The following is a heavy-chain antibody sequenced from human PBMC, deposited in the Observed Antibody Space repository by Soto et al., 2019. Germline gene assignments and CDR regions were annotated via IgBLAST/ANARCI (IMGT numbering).Heavy chain of an antibody. J-gene: IGHJ1*01. CDR1: GGSISSYY. V-gene: IGHV4-59*08. CDR2: IYYSGST. CDR3: ARSGSYSDFQH. Sequence: SETLSLTCTVSGGSISSYYWSWIRQPPGKGLEWIGYIYYSGSTNYNPSLKSRVTISVDTSKNQFSLKLSSVTAADTAVYYCARSGSYSDFQHWGQGTRVTVAS. D-gene: IGHD1-26*01.